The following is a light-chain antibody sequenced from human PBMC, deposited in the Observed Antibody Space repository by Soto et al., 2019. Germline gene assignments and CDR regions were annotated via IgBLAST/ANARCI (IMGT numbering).Light chain of an antibody. CDR2: DND. Sequence: QSVLTQPPSASGAPGQWVIISCTGSSCNIGGGNDVSWYQHLPGTAPKLLVYDNDNRPSGLPARFSDSKSGTSASLTITGLQADDEADYYCQSYDDSLSGVVFGGGTKLTVL. CDR3: QSYDDSLSGVV. J-gene: IGLJ2*01. V-gene: IGLV1-40*01. CDR1: SCNIGGGND.